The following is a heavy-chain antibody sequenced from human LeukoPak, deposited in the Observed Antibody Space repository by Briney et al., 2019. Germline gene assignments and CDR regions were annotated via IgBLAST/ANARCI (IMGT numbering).Heavy chain of an antibody. CDR2: ISSSGSTI. Sequence: GGSLRLSCAASGFTFSDYYMSWIRQAPGKGLEWVSYISSSGSTIYYADSVKGRFTISRDNAKNSLYLQMNSLRAEDTAVYYSARDEDAASRELDYFDYWGQGTLVTVSS. J-gene: IGHJ4*02. CDR3: ARDEDAASRELDYFDY. D-gene: IGHD2-15*01. V-gene: IGHV3-11*04. CDR1: GFTFSDYY.